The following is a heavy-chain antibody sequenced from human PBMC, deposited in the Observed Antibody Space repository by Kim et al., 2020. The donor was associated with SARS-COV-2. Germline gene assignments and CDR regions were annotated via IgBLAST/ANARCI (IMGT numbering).Heavy chain of an antibody. Sequence: HSGSPNYNPSLKSRVTISVDTSKNQFSLKLSSVTAADTAVYYCARSKSGFWGQGTLVTVSS. CDR3: ARSKSGF. J-gene: IGHJ4*02. CDR2: HSGSP. V-gene: IGHV4-34*01. D-gene: IGHD3-3*01.